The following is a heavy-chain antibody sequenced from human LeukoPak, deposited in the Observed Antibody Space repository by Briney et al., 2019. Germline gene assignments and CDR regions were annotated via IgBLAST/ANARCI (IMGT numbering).Heavy chain of an antibody. CDR2: ISSSSSTI. Sequence: GGSLRLSCAASGFTFSSYSMNWVRQAPGKGLEWVSYISSSSSTIYYADSVKGRFTISRDNAKNSLYLQMNSLRAEDTAVYYCARDYGDYHWYFDLWGRGTLVTVSS. CDR3: ARDYGDYHWYFDL. CDR1: GFTFSSYS. J-gene: IGHJ2*01. D-gene: IGHD4-17*01. V-gene: IGHV3-48*04.